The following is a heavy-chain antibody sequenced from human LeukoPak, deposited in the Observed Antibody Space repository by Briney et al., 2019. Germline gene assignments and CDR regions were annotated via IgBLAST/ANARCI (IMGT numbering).Heavy chain of an antibody. Sequence: GGSLRLSCAASGFTFSTYVMSWVRQAPGKGLEWVSAITGSGDVTYDADSVKGRFIISRDYSTNTLYLQVNSLRADDTAVYYCATTRRYSSSWDRGFFDYWGQGTLVTASS. J-gene: IGHJ4*02. D-gene: IGHD6-13*01. V-gene: IGHV3-23*01. CDR3: ATTRRYSSSWDRGFFDY. CDR1: GFTFSTYV. CDR2: ITGSGDVT.